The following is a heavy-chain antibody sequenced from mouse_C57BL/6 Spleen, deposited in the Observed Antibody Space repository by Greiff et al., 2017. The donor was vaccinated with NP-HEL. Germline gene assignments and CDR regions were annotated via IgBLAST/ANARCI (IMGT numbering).Heavy chain of an antibody. CDR2: ISSGGSYT. D-gene: IGHD4-1*01. CDR1: GFTFSSYG. Sequence: EVQGVESGGDLVKPGGSLKLSCAASGFTFSSYGMSWVRQTPDKRLEWVATISSGGSYTYYPDSVKGRFTISRDNAKNTLYLQMSSLKSEDTAMYYCASLTGTKDFDYWGQGTTLTVSS. V-gene: IGHV5-6*01. CDR3: ASLTGTKDFDY. J-gene: IGHJ2*01.